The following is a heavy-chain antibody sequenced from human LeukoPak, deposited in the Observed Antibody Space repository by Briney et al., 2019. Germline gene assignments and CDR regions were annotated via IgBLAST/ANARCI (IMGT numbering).Heavy chain of an antibody. J-gene: IGHJ4*02. D-gene: IGHD3-10*01. V-gene: IGHV4-39*01. Sequence: SETLSLTCTVSGGSISSSSYYWGWIRQPPGKGLEWIGSIYYSGSTYYNPSLKSRVTISVDTSKNQFSLKLSSVTAADTAVYYCTRANGYGLIDYWGQGTLVTVSS. CDR1: GGSISSSSYY. CDR3: TRANGYGLIDY. CDR2: IYYSGST.